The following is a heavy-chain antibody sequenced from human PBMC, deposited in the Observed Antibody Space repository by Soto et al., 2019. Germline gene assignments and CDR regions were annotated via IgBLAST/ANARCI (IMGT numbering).Heavy chain of an antibody. D-gene: IGHD1-1*01. CDR3: AKGKNWNRGYYMDV. CDR1: GFTFDDYA. Sequence: EVQLVESGGGLVQPGRSLRLSCAASGFTFDDYAMHWVRQAPGKGLEWVSGISWNSGSIGYADSVKGRFTISRDKAKKSLYLQMNSLRAEDTALYYCAKGKNWNRGYYMDVWGKGTTVTVSS. J-gene: IGHJ6*03. CDR2: ISWNSGSI. V-gene: IGHV3-9*01.